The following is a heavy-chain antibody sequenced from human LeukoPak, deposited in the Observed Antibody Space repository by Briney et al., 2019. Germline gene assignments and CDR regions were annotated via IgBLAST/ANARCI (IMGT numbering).Heavy chain of an antibody. V-gene: IGHV1-2*02. CDR3: ARDSVDTAMVRVSYYYYMDV. CDR2: INPNSGGT. CDR1: GYTFTGYY. Sequence: ASVKVSCNTFGYTFTGYYMHWVRQAPGQGLEWMGWINPNSGGTNYAQKFQGRVTMTRDTSISTAYMEVSRLRSNDTAVYYCARDSVDTAMVRVSYYYYMDVWGKGTTVTISS. J-gene: IGHJ6*03. D-gene: IGHD5-18*01.